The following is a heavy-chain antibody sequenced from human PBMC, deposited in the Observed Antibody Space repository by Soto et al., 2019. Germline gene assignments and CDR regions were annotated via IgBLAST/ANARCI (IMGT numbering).Heavy chain of an antibody. V-gene: IGHV3-23*01. CDR2: ISGSGGST. J-gene: IGHJ4*02. D-gene: IGHD3-9*01. CDR1: GFTFSSYA. Sequence: GGSLRLSCAASGFTFSSYAMSWVRQAPGKGLEWVSAISGSGGSTYYADSVKGRFTISRDNSKNTLYLQMNSLRAEDTAVYYCAKDPYSDTSPYYYFDYWGQGTLVTVSS. CDR3: AKDPYSDTSPYYYFDY.